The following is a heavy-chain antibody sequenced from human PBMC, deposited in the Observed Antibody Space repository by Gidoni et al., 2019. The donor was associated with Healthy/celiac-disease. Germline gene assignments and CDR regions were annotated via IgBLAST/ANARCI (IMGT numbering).Heavy chain of an antibody. CDR1: GSSISSYY. J-gene: IGHJ5*02. CDR3: ARGYTEMGETWFDT. CDR2: IYYSGST. D-gene: IGHD3-16*01. V-gene: IGHV4-59*01. Sequence: QVHLQASCPGLVKPSATLSLTCTVSGSSISSYYWSWIRQPPGKGMEWIGYIYYSGSTNYNPSLKSRVTISVDTSKNQFSLKLSSVTAADTAVYYCARGYTEMGETWFDTWGQGTLVTVSS.